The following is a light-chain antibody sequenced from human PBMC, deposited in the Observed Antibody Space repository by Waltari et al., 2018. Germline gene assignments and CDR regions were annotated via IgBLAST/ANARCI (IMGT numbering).Light chain of an antibody. CDR2: INSDGSH. V-gene: IGLV4-69*01. Sequence: QLVLTQSPSASASLGASVKLTCTLDSGHSTNVIAWLQQQPEKGPRYLMKINSDGSHVKGDENHDRFSGSGSGAERYLTISSLQSEDEADYYGQTGGHGTWVFGGGTKLTVL. CDR1: SGHSTNV. J-gene: IGLJ3*02. CDR3: QTGGHGTWV.